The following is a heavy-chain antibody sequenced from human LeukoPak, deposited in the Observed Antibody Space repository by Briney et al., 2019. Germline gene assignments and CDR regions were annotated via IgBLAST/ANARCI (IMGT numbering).Heavy chain of an antibody. J-gene: IGHJ5*02. D-gene: IGHD3-10*01. Sequence: ASVKVSCKASGYTFTSYGISWVRQAPGQGLEWMGWISAYNGNTNYAQKLQGRVTMTTVTSTSTAYMELRSLRSDDTAVYYCARGPPLNYYGLDFWFDPWGQGTLVTVSS. CDR3: ARGPPLNYYGLDFWFDP. V-gene: IGHV1-18*01. CDR2: ISAYNGNT. CDR1: GYTFTSYG.